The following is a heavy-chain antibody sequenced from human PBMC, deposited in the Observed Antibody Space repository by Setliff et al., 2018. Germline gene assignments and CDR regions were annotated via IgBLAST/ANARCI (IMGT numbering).Heavy chain of an antibody. V-gene: IGHV5-51*01. CDR3: ARGRRDGYKAGFDP. J-gene: IGHJ5*02. Sequence: PGESLKISCKASGYLFPSYWIGWVRQVPGKGLEWMGIIYPGDSDTRYGPSFQGQVTISADKSITTAYLQWSRLKVSDSGIYYCARGRRDGYKAGFDPWGQGTLVTAPQ. D-gene: IGHD5-12*01. CDR2: IYPGDSDT. CDR1: GYLFPSYW.